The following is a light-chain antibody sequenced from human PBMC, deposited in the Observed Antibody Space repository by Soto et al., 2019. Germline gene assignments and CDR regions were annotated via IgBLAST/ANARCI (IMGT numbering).Light chain of an antibody. J-gene: IGKJ1*01. V-gene: IGKV3-20*01. Sequence: EIVLTQSPGTLSLSPGDRATLSCRASQSVSSNYLGWYQQRPGQAPRLLIYGVSSRATGIPDRFSGSGSGTDFTLTISRLEPEDFAVYYCQQYGSSRTFGQGTKVDIK. CDR2: GVS. CDR1: QSVSSNY. CDR3: QQYGSSRT.